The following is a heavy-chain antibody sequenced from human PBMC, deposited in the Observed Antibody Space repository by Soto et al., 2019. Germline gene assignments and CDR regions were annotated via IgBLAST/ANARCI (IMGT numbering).Heavy chain of an antibody. CDR3: ARGSPVRGFDY. D-gene: IGHD4-4*01. CDR1: GFTFSSYA. CDR2: ISSNGGST. Sequence: EVQLVESGGGLVQPGGSLRLSCAASGFTFSSYAMHWVRQAPGKGLEYVSAISSNGGSTYYANSVKGRFTISRDNSKNTLYLQMVSLRAVDMAVYYWARGSPVRGFDYWGQGTLVTVSS. J-gene: IGHJ4*02. V-gene: IGHV3-64*01.